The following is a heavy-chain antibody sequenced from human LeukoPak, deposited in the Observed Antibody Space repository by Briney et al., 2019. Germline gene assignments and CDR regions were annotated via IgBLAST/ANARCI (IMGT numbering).Heavy chain of an antibody. Sequence: SETLSLTCAVYGGSFSGYYWSWIRHPPGKGLEWIGEINHSGSNNYNPSLKSRVTISVDTSKNQFSLKLSSVTAADTAVYYCARGNRYSSSSGFDIWGQGTMVTVSS. V-gene: IGHV4-34*01. CDR3: ARGNRYSSSSGFDI. CDR1: GGSFSGYY. D-gene: IGHD6-6*01. J-gene: IGHJ3*02. CDR2: INHSGSN.